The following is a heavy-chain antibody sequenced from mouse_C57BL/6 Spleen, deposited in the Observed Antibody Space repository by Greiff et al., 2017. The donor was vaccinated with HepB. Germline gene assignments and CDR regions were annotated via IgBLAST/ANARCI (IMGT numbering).Heavy chain of an antibody. Sequence: VQVVESGAELARPGASVKLSCKASGYTFTSYGISWVKQRTGQGLEWIGEIYPRSGNTYYNEKFKGKATLTADKSSSTAYMELRSLTSEDSAVYFCASKENYFDYWGQGTTLTVSS. CDR3: ASKENYFDY. CDR2: IYPRSGNT. V-gene: IGHV1-81*01. CDR1: GYTFTSYG. J-gene: IGHJ2*01.